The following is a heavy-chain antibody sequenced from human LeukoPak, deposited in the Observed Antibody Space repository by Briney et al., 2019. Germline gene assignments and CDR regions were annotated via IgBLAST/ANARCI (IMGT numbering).Heavy chain of an antibody. CDR2: ISSSGSTI. V-gene: IGHV3-11*01. D-gene: IGHD6-19*01. Sequence: GGSLRLSCAASGITFSDYYMSWIRQAPGKGLEWVSYISSSGSTIYYADSVKGRFTISRDNAKNSLYLQMNSLRAEDTAVYYCARDIAVAGNWFDPWGQGTLVTVSS. J-gene: IGHJ5*02. CDR1: GITFSDYY. CDR3: ARDIAVAGNWFDP.